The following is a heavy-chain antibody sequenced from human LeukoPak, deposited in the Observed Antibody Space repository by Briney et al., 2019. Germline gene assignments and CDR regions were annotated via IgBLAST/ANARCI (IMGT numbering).Heavy chain of an antibody. CDR2: ISGSGGST. CDR1: GFTFSSYA. Sequence: PGGSLRLSCAASGFTFSSYAMSWVRQAPGKGLEWVSAISGSGGSTYYADSVKGRFTISRDNSKNTLYLQMNSLRAEDTAVYYCAKDGNTWFGELSVLDVSRYYFDYWGQGTLVTVSS. V-gene: IGHV3-23*01. CDR3: AKDGNTWFGELSVLDVSRYYFDY. J-gene: IGHJ4*02. D-gene: IGHD3-10*01.